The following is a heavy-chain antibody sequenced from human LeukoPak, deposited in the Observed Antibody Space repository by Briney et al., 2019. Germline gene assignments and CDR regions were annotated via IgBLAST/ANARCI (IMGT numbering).Heavy chain of an antibody. V-gene: IGHV4-34*01. D-gene: IGHD1-26*01. Sequence: TSETLSLTCAVYGGSFSGYYWSWIRQPPGKGLEWIGEINHSGNTNSNPSLKSRVTMSVDTSKNQFSLNLSSVTAADTAVYYCAGQGGGSSSFDYWGQGTLVTVSS. J-gene: IGHJ4*02. CDR1: GGSFSGYY. CDR3: AGQGGGSSSFDY. CDR2: INHSGNT.